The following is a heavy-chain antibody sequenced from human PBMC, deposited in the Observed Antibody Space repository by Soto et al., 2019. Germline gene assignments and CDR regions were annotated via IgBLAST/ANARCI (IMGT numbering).Heavy chain of an antibody. V-gene: IGHV3-30-3*01. J-gene: IGHJ5*02. CDR2: ISYDGSNK. Sequence: SGGSLRLSCAASGFTFSSYAMHWVRQAPGKGLEWVAVISYDGSNKYYADSVKGRFTISRDNSKNTLYLQMNSLRAEDTAVYYCARDSSGWYDWFDPWGQGTLVTAPQ. D-gene: IGHD6-19*01. CDR1: GFTFSSYA. CDR3: ARDSSGWYDWFDP.